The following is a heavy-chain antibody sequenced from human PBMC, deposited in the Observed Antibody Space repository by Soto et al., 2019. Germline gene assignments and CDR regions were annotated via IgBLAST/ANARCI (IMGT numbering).Heavy chain of an antibody. CDR2: IYYSGST. D-gene: IGHD2-21*02. CDR3: AREAPPRIVVVTASSLIEDAFDI. J-gene: IGHJ3*02. CDR1: GGSISSGGYY. V-gene: IGHV4-31*03. Sequence: SETLSLTCTVSGGSISSGGYYWSWIRQHPGKGLEWIGYIYYSGSTYYNPSLKSRVTISVDTSKNQFSLKLSSVTAADTAVYYCAREAPPRIVVVTASSLIEDAFDIWGQGTMVTVSS.